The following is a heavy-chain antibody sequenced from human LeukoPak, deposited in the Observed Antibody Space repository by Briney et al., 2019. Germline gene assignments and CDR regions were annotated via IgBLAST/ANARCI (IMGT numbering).Heavy chain of an antibody. CDR2: ISGSGGST. Sequence: GGSLRLSCAASGFTFSSYAMSWVRRAPGKGLEWVSAISGSGGSTYYADSVKGRFTISRDNSKNTLYLQMNSLRAEDTAVYYCAKESRKYYDYVWGSYRYVTGFDYWGQGTLVTVSS. J-gene: IGHJ4*02. V-gene: IGHV3-23*01. CDR1: GFTFSSYA. CDR3: AKESRKYYDYVWGSYRYVTGFDY. D-gene: IGHD3-16*02.